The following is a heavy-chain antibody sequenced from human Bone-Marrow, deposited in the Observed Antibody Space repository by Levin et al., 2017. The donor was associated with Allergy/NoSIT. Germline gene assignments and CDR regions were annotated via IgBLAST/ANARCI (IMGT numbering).Heavy chain of an antibody. J-gene: IGHJ4*02. CDR2: IYYSGST. V-gene: IGHV4-31*03. CDR3: ARGGGTYDALTGDLEGNYFDY. CDR1: GGSISSGGYY. Sequence: ASETLSLTCTVSGGSISSGGYYWSWIRQNPGKGLDWIGYIYYSGSTYDNPSLKSRLSMSIDTSKNQFSLKLTSVTAADTAVYYCARGGGTYDALTGDLEGNYFDYWGQGILVTVSS. D-gene: IGHD3-9*01.